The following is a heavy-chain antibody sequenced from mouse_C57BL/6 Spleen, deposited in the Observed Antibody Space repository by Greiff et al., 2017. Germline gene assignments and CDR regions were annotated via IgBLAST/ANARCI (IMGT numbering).Heavy chain of an antibody. Sequence: QVHVKQSGAELVKPGASVKISCKASGYAFSSYWMNWVKQRPGKGLEWIGQIYPGDGDTNYNGKFKGKATLTADKSSSTAYMQLSSLTSEDSAVYFCARTYGNPCAYWGQGTLVTVSA. J-gene: IGHJ3*01. CDR1: GYAFSSYW. CDR2: IYPGDGDT. CDR3: ARTYGNPCAY. V-gene: IGHV1-80*01. D-gene: IGHD2-1*01.